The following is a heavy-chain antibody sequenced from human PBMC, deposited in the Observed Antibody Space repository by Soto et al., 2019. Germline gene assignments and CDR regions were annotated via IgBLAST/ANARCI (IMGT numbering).Heavy chain of an antibody. CDR1: GGSISSSGYY. CDR3: ARGGKYYQQETYFFDY. J-gene: IGHJ4*01. V-gene: IGHV4-39*01. Sequence: QLQLQGSGPGLVEPSETLSLTCTVSGGSISSSGYYWAWLRQPPGRGLEWIGSIYYNGDTYFYPSLKSRVTISVATSKNQFSLKLTSVTAADTALYFCARGGKYYQQETYFFDYWGQGSLVTVSS. CDR2: IYYNGDT. D-gene: IGHD3-16*01.